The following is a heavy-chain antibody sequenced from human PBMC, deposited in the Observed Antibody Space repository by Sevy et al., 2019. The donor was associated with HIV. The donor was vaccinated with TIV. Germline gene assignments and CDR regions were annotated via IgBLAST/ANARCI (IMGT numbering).Heavy chain of an antibody. V-gene: IGHV4-59*01. J-gene: IGHJ6*02. CDR1: GGSISSSY. D-gene: IGHD6-19*01. CDR2: IYDSKTT. Sequence: SETLSLTCTVSGGSISSSYWSWIRQPPGKGLEYIGYIYDSKTTNYNPSLKSRVTISVDTSKNQFSLKLSSVTAADTAVYYCARAGGSTDWGMDVWGQGTTVTVSS. CDR3: ARAGGSTDWGMDV.